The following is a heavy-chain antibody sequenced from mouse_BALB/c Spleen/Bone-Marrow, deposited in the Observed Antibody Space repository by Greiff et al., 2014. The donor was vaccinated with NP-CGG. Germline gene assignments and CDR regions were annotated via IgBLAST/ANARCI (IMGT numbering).Heavy chain of an antibody. CDR1: GFTFSSYA. CDR3: ARQDYYGSSPHWYFDV. CDR2: ISSGGSYT. D-gene: IGHD1-1*01. J-gene: IGHJ1*01. V-gene: IGHV5-9-3*01. Sequence: EVKLVESGGGLVKPGGSLKLSCAASGFTFSSYAMSWVRQTPEKRLEWVATISSGGSYTYYADSVKGRFTISRDTAKNTLYLQMSSLRSEDTAIYYCARQDYYGSSPHWYFDVRGAGTTVTVSS.